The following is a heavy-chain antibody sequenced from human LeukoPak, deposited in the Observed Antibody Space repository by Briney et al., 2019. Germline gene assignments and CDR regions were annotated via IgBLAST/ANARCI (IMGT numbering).Heavy chain of an antibody. CDR2: INHSGST. V-gene: IGHV4-34*01. J-gene: IGHJ6*04. D-gene: IGHD5-18*01. CDR3: ARGWIPSSYYGMDV. CDR1: GGSFSGYY. Sequence: SETLSLTCAVYGGSFSGYYWSWIRQPPGKGLEWIGEINHSGSTNYNPSLKSRVTISVDTSKNQFSLKLSSVTAADTPVYYCARGWIPSSYYGMDVWAKGTTFTVSS.